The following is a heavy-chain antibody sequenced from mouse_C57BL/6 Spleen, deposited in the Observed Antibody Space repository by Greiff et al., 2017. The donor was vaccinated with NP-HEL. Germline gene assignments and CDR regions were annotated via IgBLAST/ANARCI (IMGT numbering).Heavy chain of an antibody. Sequence: DVKLVESGGGLVKPGGSLKLSCAASGFTFSDYGMHWVRQAPEKGLEWVAYISSGSSTIYYADTVKGRFTISRDNAKNTLFLQMTSLRSEDTAMYYCARGDYPPFDYWGQGTTLTVSS. D-gene: IGHD2-4*01. CDR3: ARGDYPPFDY. CDR1: GFTFSDYG. CDR2: ISSGSSTI. J-gene: IGHJ2*01. V-gene: IGHV5-17*01.